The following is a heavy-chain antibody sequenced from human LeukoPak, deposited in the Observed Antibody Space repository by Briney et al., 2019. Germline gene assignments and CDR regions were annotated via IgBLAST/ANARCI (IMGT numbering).Heavy chain of an antibody. Sequence: GGSLRLSCAASGFTFSSYWMHRVRQAPGKGLVWVSRINSDGSSTSYADSVKGRFTISRDNAKNTLYLQMNSLRAEDTAVYYCARDYSGSYGLDYWGQGTLVTVSS. CDR3: ARDYSGSYGLDY. D-gene: IGHD1-26*01. V-gene: IGHV3-74*01. CDR1: GFTFSSYW. CDR2: INSDGSST. J-gene: IGHJ4*02.